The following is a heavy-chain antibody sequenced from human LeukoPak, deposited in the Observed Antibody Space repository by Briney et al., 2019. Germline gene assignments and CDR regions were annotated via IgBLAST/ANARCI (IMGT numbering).Heavy chain of an antibody. Sequence: SGGSLRLSCAASGFTFSSYWMSWVRQAPGKGLEWVANIKQDGSEKYYVDSVKGRFTISRDNAKNSLYLQMNSLRAEDTAVYYCARAPGYSYGRPFPFDYWGQGTLVTVSS. V-gene: IGHV3-7*01. CDR3: ARAPGYSYGRPFPFDY. CDR1: GFTFSSYW. J-gene: IGHJ4*02. D-gene: IGHD5-18*01. CDR2: IKQDGSEK.